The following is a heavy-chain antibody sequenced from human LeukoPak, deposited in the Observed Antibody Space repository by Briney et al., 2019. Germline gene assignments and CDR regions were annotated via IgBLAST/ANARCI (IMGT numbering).Heavy chain of an antibody. J-gene: IGHJ4*02. CDR3: ARSRELVAGFDY. CDR1: GYTFTGYY. V-gene: IGHV1-2*02. CDR2: INPNSGGT. D-gene: IGHD2-8*02. Sequence: ASVKVSCKACGYTFTGYYMHWVRQAPGQGLEWMGWINPNSGGTIYAQKFQGRVTMTRDTSISTAYMELSRLRSDDTAVYYCARSRELVAGFDYWGQGTLVTVSS.